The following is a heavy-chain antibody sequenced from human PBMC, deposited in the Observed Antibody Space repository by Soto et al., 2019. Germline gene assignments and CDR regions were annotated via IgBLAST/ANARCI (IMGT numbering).Heavy chain of an antibody. D-gene: IGHD3-16*01. V-gene: IGHV3-30*18. CDR2: ISYDGKKE. CDR1: GFIFNTYG. J-gene: IGHJ4*02. Sequence: QIRLVESGGGVVQPGRSLRLSCAASGFIFNTYGLHWVRQAPGKGLEWVALISYDGKKEYYADSVKGRFIVSRDNPKNTLYLEMNSLRAEDTAVYYCAKGVSGGYHAYWGQGTLVTVSS. CDR3: AKGVSGGYHAY.